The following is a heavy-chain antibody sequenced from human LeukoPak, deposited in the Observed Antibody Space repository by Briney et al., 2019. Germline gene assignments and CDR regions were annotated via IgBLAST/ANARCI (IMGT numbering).Heavy chain of an antibody. D-gene: IGHD6-13*01. CDR3: ARVGSIAAAIGPFDP. J-gene: IGHJ5*02. CDR2: IYYSGST. Sequence: SETLSLTCAVSGGSISSYYWSCIRQPPRKGLGGRGYIYYSGSTNYNPSLKSPGTISVDTSKNQFSLRLSSVTAADTAVYYCARVGSIAAAIGPFDPWGQGTLVTVSS. CDR1: GGSISSYY. V-gene: IGHV4-59*01.